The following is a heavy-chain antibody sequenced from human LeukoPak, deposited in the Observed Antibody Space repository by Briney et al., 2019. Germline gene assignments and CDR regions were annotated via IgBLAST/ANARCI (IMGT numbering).Heavy chain of an antibody. CDR1: GFAVSTNY. J-gene: IGHJ4*02. D-gene: IGHD3-3*01. Sequence: QAGGSLRLSCAASGFAVSTNYMSWVCQAPGKGLEWVSFIHSGGTYYADSVKGRFTISRDNSKNTVYLQMNSLRVEDTAVYYCAPEGPVFGVRGQGTLVTVSS. CDR3: APEGPVFGV. CDR2: IHSGGT. V-gene: IGHV3-66*01.